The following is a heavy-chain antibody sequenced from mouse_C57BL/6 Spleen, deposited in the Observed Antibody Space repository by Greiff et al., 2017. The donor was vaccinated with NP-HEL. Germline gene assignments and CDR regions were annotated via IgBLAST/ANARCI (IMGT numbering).Heavy chain of an antibody. V-gene: IGHV6-3*01. Sequence: EVKLMESGGGLVQPGGSMKLSCVASGFTFSNYWMNWVRQSPEKGLEWVAQIRLKSDNYATHYAESVKGRLTISRDDSKIRVYLQMNNLRAEDTGIYYCTAPLQETKDGYYLAWFAYWGQGTLVTVSA. D-gene: IGHD2-3*01. CDR3: TAPLQETKDGYYLAWFAY. CDR2: IRLKSDNYAT. J-gene: IGHJ3*01. CDR1: GFTFSNYW.